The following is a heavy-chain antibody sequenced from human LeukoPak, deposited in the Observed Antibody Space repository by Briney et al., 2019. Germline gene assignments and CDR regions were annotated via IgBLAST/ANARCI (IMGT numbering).Heavy chain of an antibody. CDR3: AREFYSSSWYPPYYYYGMDV. CDR1: GFTFSSYA. Sequence: PGGSLRLSCAASGFTFSSYAMNWVRKAPGKGLEWVAVISYDGSNKYYADSVKGRFTISRDNSKNTLYLQMNSLRAEDTAVYYCAREFYSSSWYPPYYYYGMDVWGQGTTVTVSS. CDR2: ISYDGSNK. D-gene: IGHD6-13*01. V-gene: IGHV3-30-3*01. J-gene: IGHJ6*02.